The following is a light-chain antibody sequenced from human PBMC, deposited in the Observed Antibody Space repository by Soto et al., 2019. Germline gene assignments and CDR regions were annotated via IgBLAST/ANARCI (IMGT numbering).Light chain of an antibody. CDR3: LQHNSFPRT. Sequence: DIQMTQSPSSLSASVGDRVIITCRASQDIRNDLGWYQQRPGEAPKRLIYAASTLQRGVASGFSGSGSGTEFTLTISSMQPEDSATYYCLQHNSFPRTFGQGTQVEVK. V-gene: IGKV1-17*01. CDR2: AAS. J-gene: IGKJ1*01. CDR1: QDIRND.